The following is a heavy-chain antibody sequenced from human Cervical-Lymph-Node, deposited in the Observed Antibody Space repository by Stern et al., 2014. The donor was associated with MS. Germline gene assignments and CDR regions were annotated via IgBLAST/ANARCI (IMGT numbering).Heavy chain of an antibody. CDR2: IYSGGST. CDR3: SRSSQSRGVTVYFDN. Sequence: EDQLVESGGGLIQPGGSVRLSCAVSGFNVSNNYMGWVRQAPGKGLEWVSVIYSGGSTYYADSVTGRFIVSKDNSKNTLYLQMNSLRAEDTAVYYCSRSSQSRGVTVYFDNWGQGTLVTVSS. D-gene: IGHD3-10*01. CDR1: GFNVSNNY. J-gene: IGHJ4*02. V-gene: IGHV3-53*01.